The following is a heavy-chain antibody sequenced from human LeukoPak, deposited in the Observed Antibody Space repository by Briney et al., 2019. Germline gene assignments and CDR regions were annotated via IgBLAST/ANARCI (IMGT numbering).Heavy chain of an antibody. Sequence: PSETLSLTCGVSGASISSYSHYWGWIRQPPGKGLEWIGSVYYSGRTYYNPSLKSRVTISIATPKHQFSLNLRSVTAADTAVYYCARHRSFDYLFPYDYWGQGTLVTVSS. CDR2: VYYSGRT. CDR1: GASISSYSHY. CDR3: ARHRSFDYLFPYDY. D-gene: IGHD3-9*01. J-gene: IGHJ4*02. V-gene: IGHV4-39*01.